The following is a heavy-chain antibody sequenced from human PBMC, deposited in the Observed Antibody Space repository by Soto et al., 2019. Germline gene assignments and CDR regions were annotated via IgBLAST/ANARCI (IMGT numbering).Heavy chain of an antibody. V-gene: IGHV4-39*02. CDR3: ARDRYGGFDY. J-gene: IGHJ4*02. Sequence: QLQLQESGPGLVKPSETLSLTCSVSGGSINSKSYFWGWIRQTPGKGLEWIASINYVGKTYYSPSLXSGLXIXLDTSKNQCSLRLSSVTAADTAVYYCARDRYGGFDYWGLGTLVTVSS. D-gene: IGHD3-9*01. CDR1: GGSINSKSYF. CDR2: INYVGKT.